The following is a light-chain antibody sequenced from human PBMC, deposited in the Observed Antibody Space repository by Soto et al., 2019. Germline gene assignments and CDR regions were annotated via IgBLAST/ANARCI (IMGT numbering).Light chain of an antibody. V-gene: IGLV2-18*02. CDR2: EVR. CDR1: SSDVGRYDR. J-gene: IGLJ3*02. CDR3: SSFTSSETRV. Sequence: QSALTQPPSVSGSPGQSVTISCTGTSSDVGRYDRVSWYQQPPGTAPKLIIYEVRNRPSGVPDRFSGSKSGNTASLTISGLQAEDGADYHCSSFTSSETRVFGGGTQLTVL.